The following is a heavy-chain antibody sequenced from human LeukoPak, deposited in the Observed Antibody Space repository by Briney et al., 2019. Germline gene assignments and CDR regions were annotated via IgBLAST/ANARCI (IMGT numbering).Heavy chain of an antibody. D-gene: IGHD6-19*01. V-gene: IGHV4-38-2*01. Sequence: SETLSLTCAVSGYSISSGYYWGWIRQPAGKGLEWIGSIYHSGSTYYSPSLKSRVTISVDTSKNQFSLKLSSVTAADTAVYYCARSKIAVAAPFDYWGQGTLVTVSS. J-gene: IGHJ4*02. CDR3: ARSKIAVAAPFDY. CDR2: IYHSGST. CDR1: GYSISSGYY.